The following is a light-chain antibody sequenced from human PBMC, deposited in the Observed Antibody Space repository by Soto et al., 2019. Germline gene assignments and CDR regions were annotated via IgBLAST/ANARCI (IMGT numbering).Light chain of an antibody. CDR2: AAS. J-gene: IGKJ2*02. CDR3: QKYNSAPRT. V-gene: IGKV1-27*01. Sequence: DIQMTQSPSSLSASVGDRVTITCRACQGISNYLAWYQQKPGKVPKLLIYAASTLQSGVPSRFSGSGSGTDFTLTISSLQPEDVATYYCQKYNSAPRTFGQGTKLEIQ. CDR1: QGISNY.